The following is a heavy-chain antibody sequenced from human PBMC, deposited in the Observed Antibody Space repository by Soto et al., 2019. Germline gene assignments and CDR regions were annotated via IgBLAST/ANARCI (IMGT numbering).Heavy chain of an antibody. CDR3: AREYSSSSGRCYDY. J-gene: IGHJ4*02. Sequence: EVQLVESGGDLVQPGGSLRLSCAASGFTFSSYSMNWVRQAPGKGLEWVSYISSSSSTIYYADSVKGRFTISRANAKNSLYLQMNSLRDEDTAVYYCAREYSSSSGRCYDYWGQGTLVTVSS. CDR1: GFTFSSYS. CDR2: ISSSSSTI. D-gene: IGHD6-6*01. V-gene: IGHV3-48*02.